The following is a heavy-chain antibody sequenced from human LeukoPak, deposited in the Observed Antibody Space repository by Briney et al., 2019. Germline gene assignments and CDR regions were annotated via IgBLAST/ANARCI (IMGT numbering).Heavy chain of an antibody. Sequence: GGSLRLSCAASGFTFSGSAMHWVRQASGKGREWVGRIRSRANSYATAYAASVKGRFTISRDDSKNTAYLQMNSLKTEDTAVYYCTRGGNWNGDFDYWGQGTLVTVSS. V-gene: IGHV3-73*01. CDR2: IRSRANSYAT. CDR1: GFTFSGSA. D-gene: IGHD1-20*01. CDR3: TRGGNWNGDFDY. J-gene: IGHJ4*02.